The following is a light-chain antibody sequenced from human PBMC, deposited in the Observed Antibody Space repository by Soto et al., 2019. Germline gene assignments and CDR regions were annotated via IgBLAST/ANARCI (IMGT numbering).Light chain of an antibody. J-gene: IGKJ2*01. CDR2: GAS. V-gene: IGKV3-15*01. CDR1: QSVSSN. Sequence: EIVLTQSPATLSVSPVERATLSCRASQSVSSNLAWYQQKPGQAPRLLIYGASTRATGIPARCSGSGSGTEFTLAISSLQSEDFAFYDCEQYNNWPPYTFGQGTKLEIK. CDR3: EQYNNWPPYT.